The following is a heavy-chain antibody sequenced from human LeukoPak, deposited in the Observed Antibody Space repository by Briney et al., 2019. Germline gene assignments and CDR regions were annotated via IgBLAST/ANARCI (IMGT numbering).Heavy chain of an antibody. CDR3: ARDKYGDYGLDY. CDR1: GFTFSSYT. CDR2: ISSSSTYI. V-gene: IGHV3-21*01. D-gene: IGHD4-17*01. J-gene: IGHJ4*02. Sequence: KAGGSLRLSCAASGFTFSSYTMNWVRQAPGKGLEWFSSISSSSTYIYYADSVKGRFTISRDYARNSLSLQMNSLRAEDTAVYYCARDKYGDYGLDYWAREPWSPSPQ.